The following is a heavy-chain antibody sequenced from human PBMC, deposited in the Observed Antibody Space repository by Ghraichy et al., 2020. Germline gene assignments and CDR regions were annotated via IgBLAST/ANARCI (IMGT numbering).Heavy chain of an antibody. J-gene: IGHJ3*02. CDR2: ISGSGGST. V-gene: IGHV3-23*01. Sequence: GGSLRLSCAAYGFTFSSYDMSWVRQAPGKWLEWVSAISGSGGSTYYADSVKGRFTNSRDNSKNTLYLQMNSLTAEDTAIYYCAKMVSSSSYLYAFDIWGQGTMVTVSS. CDR1: GFTFSSYD. CDR3: AKMVSSSSYLYAFDI. D-gene: IGHD6-6*01.